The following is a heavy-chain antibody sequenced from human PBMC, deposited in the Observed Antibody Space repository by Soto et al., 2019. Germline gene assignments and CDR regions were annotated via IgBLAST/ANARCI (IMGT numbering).Heavy chain of an antibody. CDR1: GGTFSTYG. V-gene: IGHV1-69*01. Sequence: QVQLVQSGAEVKKPGSSVNVSCKASGGTFSTYGISWVRQAPGHGLEWMGGIIPRFGTPKYAQNFQDRVTITADESMSTVYMELSSLRSENTAVYFCARDHYAGGIGYLYEYGYWCQGTLVTVS. D-gene: IGHD3-22*01. CDR3: ARDHYAGGIGYLYEYGY. CDR2: IIPRFGTP. J-gene: IGHJ4*02.